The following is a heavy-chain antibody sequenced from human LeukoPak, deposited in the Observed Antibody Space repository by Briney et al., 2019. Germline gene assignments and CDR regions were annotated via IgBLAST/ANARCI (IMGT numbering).Heavy chain of an antibody. J-gene: IGHJ4*02. CDR3: AKDLGPSGEMATITGLDY. Sequence: PGGSLRLSCAASGFTFSSYGMHWVRQVPGKGLEWVAVISYDGSNKYYADSVKGRFTTSRDNPKNTLYLQMNSLRAEDTAVYYCAKDLGPSGEMATITGLDYWGQGTLVTVSS. V-gene: IGHV3-30*18. D-gene: IGHD5-24*01. CDR1: GFTFSSYG. CDR2: ISYDGSNK.